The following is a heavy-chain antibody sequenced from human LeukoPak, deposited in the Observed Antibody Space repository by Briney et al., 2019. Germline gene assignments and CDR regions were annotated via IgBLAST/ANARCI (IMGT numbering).Heavy chain of an antibody. CDR1: GFTVSSYG. V-gene: IGHV3-30*18. CDR2: ISYDGSNK. CDR3: AKPSQYFDWLFYHYYFNY. D-gene: IGHD3-9*01. J-gene: IGHJ4*02. Sequence: GRSLRLSCAASGFTVSSYGMHWVRQAPGKGLEWVAVISYDGSNKYYADSVKGRSTISRDNSKNTLYLQMNSLRAEDTAVYYCAKPSQYFDWLFYHYYFNYWGQGTLVTVSS.